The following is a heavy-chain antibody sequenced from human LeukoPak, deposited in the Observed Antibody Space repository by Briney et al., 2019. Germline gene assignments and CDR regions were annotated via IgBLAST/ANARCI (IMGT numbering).Heavy chain of an antibody. D-gene: IGHD2-21*01. J-gene: IGHJ4*02. CDR3: ARDQYYSSDY. CDR2: IWYDGSNK. CDR1: GFTFSSYG. V-gene: IGHV3-33*01. Sequence: PGGSLRLSCAASGFTFSSYGMHWVRQAPGKGLEWVAVIWYDGSNKYYADSVRGRFTISRDNAKESLYLQMNSLRDEDTAVYYCARDQYYSSDYWGQGTLVTVSS.